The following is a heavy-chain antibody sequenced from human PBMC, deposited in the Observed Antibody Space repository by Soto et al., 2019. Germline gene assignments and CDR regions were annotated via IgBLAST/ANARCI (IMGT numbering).Heavy chain of an antibody. CDR3: ARRSITGTTLTVFDI. CDR2: IYPGDSDT. V-gene: IGHV5-51*01. Sequence: GSLKISCKGPGYSFTSYWIGWVRQMPGKGLEWMGIIYPGDSDTRYSPSFQGQVTISADKSISTAYLQWSSLKASDTAMYYCARRSITGTTLTVFDIWGQGTMVTVSS. J-gene: IGHJ3*02. CDR1: GYSFTSYW. D-gene: IGHD1-20*01.